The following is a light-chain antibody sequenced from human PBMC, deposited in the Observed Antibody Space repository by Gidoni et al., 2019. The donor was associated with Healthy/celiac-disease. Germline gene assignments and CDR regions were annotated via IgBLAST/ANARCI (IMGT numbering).Light chain of an antibody. CDR1: NLGSKS. J-gene: IGLJ3*02. Sequence: SYVLTQPPSVSVAPGQTARITCGGNNLGSKSVHWYQQKQGQAPVLVVYDDSDRPSGIPERFSGSNSGNTATLTISRVEAGEEADYYCQVWDSSSDHRVFGGGTKLTVL. CDR3: QVWDSSSDHRV. CDR2: DDS. V-gene: IGLV3-21*02.